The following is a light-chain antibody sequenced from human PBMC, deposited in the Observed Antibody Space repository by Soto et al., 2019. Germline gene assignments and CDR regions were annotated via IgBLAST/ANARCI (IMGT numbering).Light chain of an antibody. CDR3: CSSAPESTYV. CDR2: KGT. V-gene: IGLV2-23*01. CDR1: DSDVGAYDS. Sequence: QSALAQPASVSGSPGQSITISCTGTDSDVGAYDSVSWYRQHPHKAPQLIIYKGTQRPSGVSNRISGATSGNAASLTISGLQADDEADYFCCSSAPESTYVFGTGTKLT. J-gene: IGLJ1*01.